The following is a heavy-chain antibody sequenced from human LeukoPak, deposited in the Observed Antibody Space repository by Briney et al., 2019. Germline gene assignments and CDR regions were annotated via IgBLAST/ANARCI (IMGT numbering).Heavy chain of an antibody. Sequence: SETLSLTCAVYGGSFSGYYWSWIRQPPGKGLEWIGEINHSGSTNYNPSLKSRVTISVDTSKNQFSLKLSSVTAADTAVYYCASQYYYGSGSYYYKYWGQGTLVTVSS. J-gene: IGHJ4*02. CDR2: INHSGST. D-gene: IGHD3-10*01. V-gene: IGHV4-34*01. CDR1: GGSFSGYY. CDR3: ASQYYYGSGSYYYKY.